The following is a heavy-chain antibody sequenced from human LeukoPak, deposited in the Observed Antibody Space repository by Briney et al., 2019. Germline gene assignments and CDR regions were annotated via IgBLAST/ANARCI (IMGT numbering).Heavy chain of an antibody. CDR1: GFSFNSYA. CDR2: VSGRGERT. D-gene: IGHD6-19*01. CDR3: ANQPGLYDSGWSWTYHFFGVDV. Sequence: GGSLRLSCAASGFSFNSYAMSWVRQAPGKGLEWVSAVSGRGERTYYADFVQGRFSISRDNSKDTVYLQMNSLRAGDTAIYYCANQPGLYDSGWSWTYHFFGVDVRGQGTTVTVSS. J-gene: IGHJ6*02. V-gene: IGHV3-23*01.